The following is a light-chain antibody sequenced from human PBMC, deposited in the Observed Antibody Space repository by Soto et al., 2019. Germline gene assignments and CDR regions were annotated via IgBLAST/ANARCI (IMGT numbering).Light chain of an antibody. CDR1: SSNIGSNT. CDR3: AGWDDTLNGWV. Sequence: QSVLTQPPSASGTPGQRVTISCSGSSSNIGSNTINWYQHLPGTAPKVLIFSNINRPSGVPDRFSGSKSGTSASLAISGLQSEDEADYYCAGWDDTLNGWVFGGGTKLTVL. CDR2: SNI. V-gene: IGLV1-44*01. J-gene: IGLJ3*02.